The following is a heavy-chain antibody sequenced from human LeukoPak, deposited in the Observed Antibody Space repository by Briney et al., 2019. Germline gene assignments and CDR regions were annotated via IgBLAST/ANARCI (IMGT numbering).Heavy chain of an antibody. J-gene: IGHJ6*02. CDR3: ARVSLVPAAMDYYYGMDV. CDR1: GYTFTSYA. Sequence: ASVKVSCKASGYTFTSYAMNWVRQAPGQGLEWMGWINTNTGNPTYAQGFTGRFVFSLDTSVSTAYLQISSLKAEDTAVYYCARVSLVPAAMDYYYGMDVWGQGTTVTVSS. V-gene: IGHV7-4-1*02. CDR2: INTNTGNP. D-gene: IGHD2-2*01.